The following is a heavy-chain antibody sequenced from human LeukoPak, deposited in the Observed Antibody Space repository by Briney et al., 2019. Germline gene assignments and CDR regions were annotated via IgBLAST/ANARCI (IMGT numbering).Heavy chain of an antibody. CDR3: TTGGYD. CDR1: GFTFNDAW. D-gene: IGHD5-12*01. V-gene: IGHV3-15*01. Sequence: GGSLRLSCAASGFTFNDAWMSWVRQAPGQGLELVGRIKSKNDGEKTDCAAPVKGRFTILRDDSRNTLYLQMNSLKTEDTAVYYCTTGGYDWGQGTLVAVSS. J-gene: IGHJ4*02. CDR2: IKSKNDGEKT.